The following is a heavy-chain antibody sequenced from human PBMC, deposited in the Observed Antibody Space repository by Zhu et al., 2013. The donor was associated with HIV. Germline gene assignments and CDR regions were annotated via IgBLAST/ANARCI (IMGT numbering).Heavy chain of an antibody. CDR2: IIPILGRA. Sequence: QVQVVQSGAEVKKLGSSVKVSCKVSGGTFSNYVISWVRQAPGQGLEWVGGIIPILGRANYAQKFQGRVTITADESTTTAYMELSSLRSEDTAVYYCARGDHRDGSGSYYPLDYWGQGTVVTVSS. D-gene: IGHD3-10*01. V-gene: IGHV1-69*01. CDR3: ARGDHRDGSGSYYPLDY. J-gene: IGHJ4*02. CDR1: GGTFSNYV.